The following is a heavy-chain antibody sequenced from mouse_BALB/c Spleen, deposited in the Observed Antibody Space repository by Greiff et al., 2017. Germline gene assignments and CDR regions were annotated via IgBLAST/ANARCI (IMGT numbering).Heavy chain of an antibody. CDR3: ARRGNYGDYYAMDY. J-gene: IGHJ4*01. CDR1: GYSFTGYN. D-gene: IGHD2-1*01. CDR2: IDPYNGGT. Sequence: EVKLQESGPELGKPGASVKISCKASGYSFTGYNMYWVKQSHRKSLEWIGYIDPYNGGTSYNQKSKGKATLTVDKSSSTAYMHLNSLTSEDSAIYYCARRGNYGDYYAMDYWGQGTSVTVSS. V-gene: IGHV1S135*01.